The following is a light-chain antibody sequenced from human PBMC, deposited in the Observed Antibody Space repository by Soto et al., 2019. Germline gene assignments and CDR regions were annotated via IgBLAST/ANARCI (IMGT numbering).Light chain of an antibody. V-gene: IGKV3-20*01. CDR2: DAS. CDR1: QTVTNDY. J-gene: IGKJ5*01. Sequence: EVVLTQSPGTLSLSPGERVTLSCRASQTVTNDYLAWYQQKDGQAPRLLIYDASTRATGVPDRFSGSGSGPEYTLTITRLEPEDFAVYSCQQYGFSPISFGRGTRLALK. CDR3: QQYGFSPIS.